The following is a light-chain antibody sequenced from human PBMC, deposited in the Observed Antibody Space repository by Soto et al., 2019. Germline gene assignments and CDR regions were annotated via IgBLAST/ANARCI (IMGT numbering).Light chain of an antibody. CDR3: SSYTTNITPVV. CDR1: SSDVGTYNF. V-gene: IGLV2-14*01. J-gene: IGLJ2*01. CDR2: EVS. Sequence: QSALTQPASVSGSPGQSITISCTGTSSDVGTYNFVSWYQQHPGKAPKLMIYEVSSRPSGVSNRFSGSKSGNTASLTISGLQAEDEADYYCSSYTTNITPVVFGGGTQLTVL.